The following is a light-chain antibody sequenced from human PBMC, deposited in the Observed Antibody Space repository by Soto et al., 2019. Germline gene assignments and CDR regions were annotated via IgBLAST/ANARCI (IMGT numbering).Light chain of an antibody. CDR3: QHYNSYSEA. CDR1: QTISSW. V-gene: IGKV1-5*03. J-gene: IGKJ1*01. Sequence: DIQMTQSPSTLSASVVYIFTITLRAGQTISSWLAWYQQKPGKAPKLLIYKASTLKSGVPSRFSGSGSGTEFTLTISSLQPDDFATYYCQHYNSYSEAFGQGTKVDIK. CDR2: KAS.